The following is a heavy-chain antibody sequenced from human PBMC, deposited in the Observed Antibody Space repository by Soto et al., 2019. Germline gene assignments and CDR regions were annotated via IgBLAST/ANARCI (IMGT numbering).Heavy chain of an antibody. CDR1: GFTFSSYG. D-gene: IGHD5-18*01. V-gene: IGHV3-33*01. Sequence: PGGSLRLSCAASGFTFSSYGMHWVRQAPGKGLEWVAVIWYDGSNKYYADSVKGRFTISRDNSKNTLYLQMNSLRAEDTAVYYCARDFQGYSYGYGAFDIWGQGTMDTVSS. CDR2: IWYDGSNK. CDR3: ARDFQGYSYGYGAFDI. J-gene: IGHJ3*02.